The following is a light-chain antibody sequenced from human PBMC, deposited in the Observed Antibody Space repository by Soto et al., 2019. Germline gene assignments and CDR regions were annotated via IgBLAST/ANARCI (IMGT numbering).Light chain of an antibody. J-gene: IGLJ1*01. Sequence: SVLTQPASVSGSPGQSITISCTGTSSDVGSYNLVSWYQQHPGKAPKVMIYEVSKWPSGVPNRFSGSKSGNTASLTISGLHAEDEADHYCCSYAGSSTYVFGTGTKVTVL. CDR1: SSDVGSYNL. V-gene: IGLV2-23*02. CDR2: EVS. CDR3: CSYAGSSTYV.